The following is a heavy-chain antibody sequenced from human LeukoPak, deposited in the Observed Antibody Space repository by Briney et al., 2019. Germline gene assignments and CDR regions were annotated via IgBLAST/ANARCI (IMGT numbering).Heavy chain of an antibody. CDR2: IYHSGST. D-gene: IGHD1-14*01. V-gene: IGHV4-38-2*02. CDR3: ARGTLNIPGEHGAFDY. Sequence: PSETLSLTCTVSDYSISSGYYWGWIRQPPGKGLEWIGSIYHSGSTYYNPSLKSRVTISVDTSKNQFSLKLSSVTAADTAVYYCARGTLNIPGEHGAFDYWGQGTLVTVSS. J-gene: IGHJ4*02. CDR1: DYSISSGYY.